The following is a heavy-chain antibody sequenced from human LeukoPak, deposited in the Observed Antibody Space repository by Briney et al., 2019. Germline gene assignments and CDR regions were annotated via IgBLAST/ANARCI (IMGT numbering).Heavy chain of an antibody. CDR3: ATYSGWSTRGAFDI. CDR1: GFSFASYG. Sequence: GGSLRLSCSASGFSFASYGMTWVRQAPGKGLEWLSYISSDSLITEYADSVKGRFTISRDNAQRSLSLQMNSLRAEDTAVYYCATYSGWSTRGAFDIWGQGTMVTVSS. CDR2: ISSDSLIT. J-gene: IGHJ3*02. V-gene: IGHV3-48*01. D-gene: IGHD6-19*01.